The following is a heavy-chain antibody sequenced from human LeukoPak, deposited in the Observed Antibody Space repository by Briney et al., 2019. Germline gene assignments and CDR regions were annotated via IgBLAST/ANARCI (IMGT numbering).Heavy chain of an antibody. V-gene: IGHV4-31*03. CDR2: IHYSGST. CDR1: GGSFSSGDYY. Sequence: SETLSLTCTVSGGSFSSGDYYWGWVRQHPGRGLEWIGYIHYSGSTHYNPSLKSRVIISVDTSKNQFSLKLRSVAAADTAVYYCARSRAGFTVIYFDYWGQGTLVTVSS. D-gene: IGHD4-17*01. CDR3: ARSRAGFTVIYFDY. J-gene: IGHJ4*02.